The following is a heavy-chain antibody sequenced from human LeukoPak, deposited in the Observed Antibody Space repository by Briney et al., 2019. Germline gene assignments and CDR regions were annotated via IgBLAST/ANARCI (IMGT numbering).Heavy chain of an antibody. CDR3: ARSKMRGSPAEVYYMDV. CDR2: INHSGST. Sequence: TSETLSLTCAVYGGSFSGYYWSWIRQPPGKGLEWIGEINHSGSTNYKPSLKSRVTISVDTSKNQFSLKLSSVTAAATAVYYCARSKMRGSPAEVYYMDVWGKGTTVTVSS. CDR1: GGSFSGYY. D-gene: IGHD3-16*01. V-gene: IGHV4-34*01. J-gene: IGHJ6*03.